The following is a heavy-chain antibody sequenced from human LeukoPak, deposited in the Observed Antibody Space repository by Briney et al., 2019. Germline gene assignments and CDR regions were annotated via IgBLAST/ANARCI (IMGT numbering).Heavy chain of an antibody. V-gene: IGHV1-69*04. CDR1: GYTFTSYD. CDR2: IIPILGIA. D-gene: IGHD3-10*01. CDR3: ASGSSVRGVPIDY. Sequence: ASVKVSCKASGYTFTSYDINWVRQATGQGLEWMGRIIPILGIANYAQKFQGRVTITADKSTSTAYMELSSLRSEDTAVYYCASGSSVRGVPIDYWGQGTLVTVSS. J-gene: IGHJ4*02.